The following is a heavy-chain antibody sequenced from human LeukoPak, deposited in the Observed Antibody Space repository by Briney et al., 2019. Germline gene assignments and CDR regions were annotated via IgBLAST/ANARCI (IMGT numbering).Heavy chain of an antibody. J-gene: IGHJ4*02. CDR1: GFSLPTSGMC. Sequence: SGPTLVNPTQTLTLTCTFSGFSLPTSGMCVTWIRQPPGKALEWLARIDWDDDKYYSTSLKTRLTISKDTSKNQVVLTMTNMDPVDTATYYCARIRSYYGSGSGLFDYWGQGTLVTVSS. CDR3: ARIRSYYGSGSGLFDY. CDR2: IDWDDDK. D-gene: IGHD3-10*01. V-gene: IGHV2-70*11.